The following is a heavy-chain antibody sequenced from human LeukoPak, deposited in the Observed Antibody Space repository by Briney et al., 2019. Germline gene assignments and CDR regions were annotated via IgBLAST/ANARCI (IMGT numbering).Heavy chain of an antibody. Sequence: GGSLRLSCAASGFTFSSYGMHWVRQAPDKGLEWVAVISYDGSTKNCADSVKGRFTISRDNSKNTLYLQMNSLRAEDTAVYYCAKEPERWLQWNYFDYWGQGTLVTVSS. CDR2: ISYDGSTK. J-gene: IGHJ4*02. D-gene: IGHD5-24*01. V-gene: IGHV3-30*18. CDR3: AKEPERWLQWNYFDY. CDR1: GFTFSSYG.